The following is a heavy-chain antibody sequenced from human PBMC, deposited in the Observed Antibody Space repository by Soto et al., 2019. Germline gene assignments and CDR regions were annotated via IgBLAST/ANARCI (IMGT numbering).Heavy chain of an antibody. V-gene: IGHV3-33*01. D-gene: IGHD3-16*01. Sequence: QVQLVESGGGVVQPGRSLRLSCAASGFTFSSYGMHWVRQAPGKGLEWVAVIWYDRSNKYYADSVKGRFTISRDNSKNTLYLQMNSLRAEDTAVYYCARDGGGDSSGFDYWGQGTLVTVSS. CDR2: IWYDRSNK. CDR1: GFTFSSYG. J-gene: IGHJ4*02. CDR3: ARDGGGDSSGFDY.